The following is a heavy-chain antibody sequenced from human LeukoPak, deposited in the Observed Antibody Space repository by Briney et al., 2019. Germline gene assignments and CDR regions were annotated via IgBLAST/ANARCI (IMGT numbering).Heavy chain of an antibody. CDR1: GGTFSSYA. CDR3: ARAYCGGDCYHEYFQH. V-gene: IGHV1-69*13. D-gene: IGHD2-21*02. J-gene: IGHJ1*01. Sequence: SVKVSCKASGGTFSSYAISWVRQAPGQGLEWMGGIIPIFGTANYAQKFQGRVTITADESTSAAYMELSSLRSEDTAMYYCARAYCGGDCYHEYFQHWGQGTLVTVSS. CDR2: IIPIFGTA.